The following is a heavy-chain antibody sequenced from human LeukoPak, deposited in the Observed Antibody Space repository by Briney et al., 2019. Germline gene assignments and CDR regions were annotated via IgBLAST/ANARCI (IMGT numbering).Heavy chain of an antibody. V-gene: IGHV1-69*13. CDR2: IIPIFGTA. D-gene: IGHD3-22*01. Sequence: SVKVSCKASGGTFSSYAISWVRQAPGQGLEWMGGIIPIFGTANSAQEFQGRVTITADESTSTAYMELSSLRSEDTAVYYCARRYYYDSSGYYYVYWGQGTLVTVSS. CDR3: ARRYYYDSSGYYYVY. CDR1: GGTFSSYA. J-gene: IGHJ4*02.